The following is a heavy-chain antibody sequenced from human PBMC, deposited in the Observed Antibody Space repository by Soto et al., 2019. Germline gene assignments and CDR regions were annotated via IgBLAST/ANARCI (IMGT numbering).Heavy chain of an antibody. CDR3: ARLKTRDAFDI. CDR2: TYYRSKWFN. Sequence: QTRSPTCAISGDSVSSNSAAWTWIRQSPSRGLEWLGRTYYRSKWFNDYAVSVKSRITINPDTSKNQFSLQLNSVTPEDTAVYYCARLKTRDAFDIWGQGTMVTVSS. CDR1: GDSVSSNSAA. J-gene: IGHJ3*02. V-gene: IGHV6-1*01.